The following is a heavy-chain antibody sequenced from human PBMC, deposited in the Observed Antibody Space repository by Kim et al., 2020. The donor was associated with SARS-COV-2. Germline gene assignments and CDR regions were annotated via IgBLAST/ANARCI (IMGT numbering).Heavy chain of an antibody. J-gene: IGHJ4*02. Sequence: KSRITISVDTSKNQFSRKLSSVTAADTAVYYCARTYPDYDIMTGYYYFDYWGQGTLVTVSS. D-gene: IGHD3-9*01. V-gene: IGHV4-59*01. CDR3: ARTYPDYDIMTGYYYFDY.